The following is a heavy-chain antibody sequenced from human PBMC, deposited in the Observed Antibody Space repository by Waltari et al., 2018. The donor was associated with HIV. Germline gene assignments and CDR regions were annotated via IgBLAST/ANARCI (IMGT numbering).Heavy chain of an antibody. Sequence: QVQLVQSGGEVKKPGASVKVSCKASGYIFNTYGIVWVRQAPGQGLEWMGWISPYNGDTRYAQSFQGRVTMTTDTSTNTAYMELRSLISDDTAVYYCARCPPSRSSTLYWYSDLWGRGTLVSVSS. V-gene: IGHV1-18*01. CDR1: GYIFNTYG. J-gene: IGHJ2*01. CDR2: ISPYNGDT. D-gene: IGHD2-2*01. CDR3: ARCPPSRSSTLYWYSDL.